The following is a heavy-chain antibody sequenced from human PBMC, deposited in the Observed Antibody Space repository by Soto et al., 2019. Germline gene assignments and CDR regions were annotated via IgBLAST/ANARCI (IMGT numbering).Heavy chain of an antibody. CDR2: ISGSGGST. CDR1: GFTFSSYA. V-gene: IGHV3-23*01. CDR3: AKDQDFVVPAATYRGLDY. J-gene: IGHJ4*02. Sequence: PGGSLRLSCAACGFTFSSYAMSWVRQAPRKGLEWVSAISGSGGSTYYADSVKGRFTISRDNSKKTLYLQMMSLRDEDTVVYSCAKDQDFVVPAATYRGLDYWGQGTLVSVSS. D-gene: IGHD2-2*01.